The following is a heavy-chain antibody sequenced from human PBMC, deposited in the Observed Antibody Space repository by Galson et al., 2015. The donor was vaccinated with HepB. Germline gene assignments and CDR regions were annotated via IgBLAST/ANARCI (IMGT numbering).Heavy chain of an antibody. J-gene: IGHJ6*02. CDR2: INTNTGNP. Sequence: SVKVSCKASGYTFTSYAMNWVRQAPGQGLEWMGWINTNTGNPTYAQGFTGRFVFSLDTSVSTAYLQISSLKAEDTAVYYCARYYYGSGSLPPDYYYYYGMDVWGQGTTVTVSS. CDR1: GYTFTSYA. V-gene: IGHV7-4-1*02. CDR3: ARYYYGSGSLPPDYYYYYGMDV. D-gene: IGHD3-10*01.